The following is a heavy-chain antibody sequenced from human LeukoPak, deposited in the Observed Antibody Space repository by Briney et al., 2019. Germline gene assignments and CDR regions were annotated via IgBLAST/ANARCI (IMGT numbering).Heavy chain of an antibody. CDR1: GYTFTSYG. D-gene: IGHD1-1*01. CDR2: ISAYNGNT. J-gene: IGHJ4*02. V-gene: IGHV1-18*01. CDR3: AREGYNWNDAVPDY. Sequence: GASVKVSCKASGYTFTSYGISWVRQAPGQGLEWMGWISAYNGNTNYAQKLQGRVTMTTDTSTSTAYIELRSLRSDDTAVYYCAREGYNWNDAVPDYWGQGTLVTVSS.